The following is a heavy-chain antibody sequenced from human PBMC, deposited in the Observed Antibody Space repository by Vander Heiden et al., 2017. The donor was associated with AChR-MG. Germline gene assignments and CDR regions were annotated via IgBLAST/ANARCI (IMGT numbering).Heavy chain of an antibody. CDR2: IKHSGST. CDR1: GGSFSGYY. D-gene: IGHD3-10*01. CDR3: ARSITMVRGVIHGRPKSRFPFDY. V-gene: IGHV4-34*01. J-gene: IGHJ4*02. Sequence: QVQLQQWGAGLLKPSETLSLTCAVYGGSFSGYYWSWIRQPPGEGLEVIGEIKHSGSTNYNPSLKSRVTISVDTSKNQFSLKLSSVTAADTAVYYCARSITMVRGVIHGRPKSRFPFDYWGQGTLVTVSS.